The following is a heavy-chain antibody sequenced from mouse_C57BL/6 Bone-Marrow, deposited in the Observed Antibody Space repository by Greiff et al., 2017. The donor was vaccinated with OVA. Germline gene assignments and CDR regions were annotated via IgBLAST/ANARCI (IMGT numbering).Heavy chain of an antibody. D-gene: IGHD1-1*01. CDR2: ISSGGSYT. CDR3: ARRHYGSSPWYCDV. Sequence: EVQGVESGGDLVKPGGSLKLSCAASGFTFSSYGMSWVRQTPDKRLEWVATISSGGSYTYYPDSVKGRFTISRDNAKNTLYLQMSSLKSEDTAMYYCARRHYGSSPWYCDVWGTGTTVTVSS. J-gene: IGHJ1*03. CDR1: GFTFSSYG. V-gene: IGHV5-6*01.